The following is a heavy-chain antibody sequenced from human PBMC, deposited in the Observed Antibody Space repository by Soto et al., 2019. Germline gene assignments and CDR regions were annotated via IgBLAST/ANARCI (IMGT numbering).Heavy chain of an antibody. CDR3: ARARQYYDCELDP. D-gene: IGHD3-16*01. V-gene: IGHV4-34*09. CDR2: IYYSGST. J-gene: IGHJ5*02. CDR1: GGSFSGYY. Sequence: PSETLSLTCAVYGGSFSGYYWSWIRQPPGKGLEWIGYIYYSGSTYYNPSLKSRLSISLDTSENQFSLKLTSVTAADTAIYYCARARQYYDCELDPWGQGTLVTVSS.